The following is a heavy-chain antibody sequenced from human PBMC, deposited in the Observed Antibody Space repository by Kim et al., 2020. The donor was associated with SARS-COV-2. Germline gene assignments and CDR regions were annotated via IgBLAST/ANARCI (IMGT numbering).Heavy chain of an antibody. V-gene: IGHV3-53*01. Sequence: STYYARAVKCRFTISRDNSKNTLYLQVSSLRPEDTAVYYCATFRIRAFDSWGQGTPVTVSS. CDR3: ATFRIRAFDS. J-gene: IGHJ4*02. D-gene: IGHD1-26*01. CDR2: ST.